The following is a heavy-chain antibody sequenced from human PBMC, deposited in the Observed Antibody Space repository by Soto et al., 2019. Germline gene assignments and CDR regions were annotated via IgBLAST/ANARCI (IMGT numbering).Heavy chain of an antibody. CDR3: ARLRIATNNYRWFDP. Sequence: PSETLSLTGSVSGAALNSGNYYWSWIRQVPGKGLEWIGHIYVTVAVDYNPSLRDRITISQDTSERQFSLNLRLVTAADTAVYYCARLRIATNNYRWFDPWGQGTLVTVSS. CDR2: IYVTVAV. J-gene: IGHJ5*02. D-gene: IGHD4-4*01. CDR1: GAALNSGNYY. V-gene: IGHV4-31*03.